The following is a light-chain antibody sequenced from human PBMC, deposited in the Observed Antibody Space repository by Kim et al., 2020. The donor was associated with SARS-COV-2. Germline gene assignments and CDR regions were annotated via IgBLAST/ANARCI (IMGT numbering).Light chain of an antibody. Sequence: DIQMTQSPASLSASVGDSVTITCRASQTVSDYLNWYQQKPGKAPKLLIYSRSTLQSGVPSRFSGSGSKTNFTLTISTLRPEDSATYYCQQGYITPRTFGPGTKVDI. CDR1: QTVSDY. CDR2: SRS. V-gene: IGKV1-39*01. J-gene: IGKJ3*01. CDR3: QQGYITPRT.